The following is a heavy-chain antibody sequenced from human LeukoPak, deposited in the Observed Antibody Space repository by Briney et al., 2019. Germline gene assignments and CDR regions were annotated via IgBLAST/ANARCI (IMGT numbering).Heavy chain of an antibody. CDR1: GDSLSVYY. Sequence: SETLSLTCAVYGDSLSVYYWSRIRQSPGKGLEWIGEIHQSGSTNYNPSLKSRIVMSVDTSKNQFSLKMRSVTAADTAVYYCARPRYCMSTSCPDPQFEHWGQGTLVTVSS. J-gene: IGHJ4*02. V-gene: IGHV4-34*01. D-gene: IGHD2-2*01. CDR2: IHQSGST. CDR3: ARPRYCMSTSCPDPQFEH.